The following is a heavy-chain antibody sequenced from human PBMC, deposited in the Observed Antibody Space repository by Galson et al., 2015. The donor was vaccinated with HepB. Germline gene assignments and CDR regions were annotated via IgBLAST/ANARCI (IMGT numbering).Heavy chain of an antibody. CDR1: GYTFTSYV. CDR3: ARVTSIYDFSSRAYSYYYYGMDV. V-gene: IGHV7-4-1*02. CDR2: INTNTGTP. J-gene: IGHJ6*02. Sequence: SVKVSCKASGYTFTSYVINWVRQAPGQGLEWMGGINTNTGTPTYAQGFTGRFVFSLETSVSTAYLQISSLKTEDTAVYYCARVTSIYDFSSRAYSYYYYGMDVWGQGTTVAVSS. D-gene: IGHD6-19*01.